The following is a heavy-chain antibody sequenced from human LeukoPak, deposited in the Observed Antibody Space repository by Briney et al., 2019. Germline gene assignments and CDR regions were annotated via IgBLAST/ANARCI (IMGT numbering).Heavy chain of an antibody. V-gene: IGHV5-51*01. Sequence: GESLKISCKGSGYSFTSYWIGWVRQMPGKGLEWMGIIYPGDSDTRYSPSFRGQVTISADKSISTAFLQWSSLKASDTAMYYCATNLKGSSSQQAFDYWGQGTLVTVSS. CDR2: IYPGDSDT. D-gene: IGHD6-13*01. CDR1: GYSFTSYW. CDR3: ATNLKGSSSQQAFDY. J-gene: IGHJ4*02.